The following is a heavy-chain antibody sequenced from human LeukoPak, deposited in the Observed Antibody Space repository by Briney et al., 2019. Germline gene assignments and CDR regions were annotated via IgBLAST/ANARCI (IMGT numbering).Heavy chain of an antibody. D-gene: IGHD2-2*01. Sequence: GGSLRLSCAASGFTFSNYDMHWVRQATGKGLEWVSAFHTSGDTHYSGSVKGRFDTSRENAKNSFYLQMNNLRGGETAVYYCARGSCSSRSCYKRVNGLDVWGQGTPVTVSS. J-gene: IGHJ6*02. CDR1: GFTFSNYD. CDR2: FHTSGDT. V-gene: IGHV3-13*01. CDR3: ARGSCSSRSCYKRVNGLDV.